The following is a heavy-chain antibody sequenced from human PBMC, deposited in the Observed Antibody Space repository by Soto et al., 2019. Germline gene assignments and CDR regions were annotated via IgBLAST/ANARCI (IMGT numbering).Heavy chain of an antibody. D-gene: IGHD3-3*01. V-gene: IGHV3-72*01. CDR3: ARTPQSGNNFHV. CDR2: SRDKGNSYTT. Sequence: EVQLVESGGGFVQPGGSLRLSCAASEFTLSDHHIDWVRQAPGKGLEWVGRSRDKGNSYTTEYAAPVRGRFTISRDDSKTSLYLQMNSLKIEDTAVYYCARTPQSGNNFHVWGQGTTVTVSS. J-gene: IGHJ6*02. CDR1: EFTLSDHH.